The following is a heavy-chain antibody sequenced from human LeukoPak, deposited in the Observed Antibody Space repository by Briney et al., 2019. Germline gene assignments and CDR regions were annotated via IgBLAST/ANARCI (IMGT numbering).Heavy chain of an antibody. Sequence: PSETLSLTCTVSGGSISSSGYYWGWIRQPPGKGLEWTASIYYSGSTYYNPSLKSRVTISVDTSKNQLSLKLSSLTAADTAVYYCARHEYSGSYYGLSWFDPWGRGTLVTVSS. D-gene: IGHD1-26*01. CDR3: ARHEYSGSYYGLSWFDP. V-gene: IGHV4-39*01. CDR2: IYYSGST. J-gene: IGHJ5*02. CDR1: GGSISSSGYY.